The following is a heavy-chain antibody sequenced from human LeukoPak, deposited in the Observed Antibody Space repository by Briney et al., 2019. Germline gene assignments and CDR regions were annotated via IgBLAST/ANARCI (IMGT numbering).Heavy chain of an antibody. J-gene: IGHJ4*02. V-gene: IGHV1-69*05. D-gene: IGHD2-2*02. CDR1: GGTFSSYA. CDR3: ARVYCSSTSCYTSDY. Sequence: VASVKVSCKASGGTFSSYAISWVRQAPGQGLEWMGGIIPIFGTANYAQKFQGRVTITTDESTSTAYMELSSLRSEDTAVYYCARVYCSSTSCYTSDYWGQGTLVTVSS. CDR2: IIPIFGTA.